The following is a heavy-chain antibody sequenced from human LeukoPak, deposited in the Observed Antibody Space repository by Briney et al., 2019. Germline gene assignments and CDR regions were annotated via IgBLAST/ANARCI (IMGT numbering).Heavy chain of an antibody. D-gene: IGHD3-10*01. Sequence: SETLSLTCTVSGYSISSGYYWGWLRQPPGKGLEWIGSIFHSGKTYYNPSLKSRVTISVATSKNQFSLNLISVTAADTAVYYCARDSGTTGEVKFDPWGQGTLVTVSS. CDR2: IFHSGKT. CDR1: GYSISSGYY. CDR3: ARDSGTTGEVKFDP. V-gene: IGHV4-38-2*02. J-gene: IGHJ5*02.